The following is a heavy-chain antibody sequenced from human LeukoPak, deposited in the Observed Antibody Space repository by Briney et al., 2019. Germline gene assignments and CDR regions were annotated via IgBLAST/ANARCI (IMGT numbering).Heavy chain of an antibody. D-gene: IGHD4-17*01. CDR2: IHYRGTT. J-gene: IGHJ4*02. CDR3: ARDEHGDFQGFDY. V-gene: IGHV4-59*13. Sequence: SETLSLTCTVSGSSFSSYYWNWIRQSPGKGLEWLGNIHYRGTTNYNPSLKNRVTLSLDTSKSQFVLKVTSVTAADTAVYYCARDEHGDFQGFDYWGQGTRVTVSS. CDR1: GSSFSSYY.